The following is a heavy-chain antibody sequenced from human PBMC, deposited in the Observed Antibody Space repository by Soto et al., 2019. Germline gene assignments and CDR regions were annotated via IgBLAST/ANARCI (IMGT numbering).Heavy chain of an antibody. CDR1: GFTFSSYS. V-gene: IGHV3-48*01. CDR3: ARVNGHYYYGMDV. D-gene: IGHD1-1*01. J-gene: IGHJ6*02. CDR2: ISSSSSTI. Sequence: GGSLRLSCAASGFTFSSYSMNWVRQAPGKGLEWVSYISSSSSTIYYADSVKGRFTISRDNAKNSLYLQMNSLRAEDTAVYYCARVNGHYYYGMDVWGQGTTVTVSS.